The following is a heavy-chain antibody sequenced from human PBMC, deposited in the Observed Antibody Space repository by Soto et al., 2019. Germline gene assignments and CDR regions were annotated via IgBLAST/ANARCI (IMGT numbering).Heavy chain of an antibody. CDR1: GYTFTSYG. CDR2: ISAYNGNT. CDR3: ASHSSHWPFFDF. Sequence: ASVKVSCKASGYTFTSYGISWVRQAPGQGLEWMGWISAYNGNTNYAQKLQGRVTMTTDTSTSTAYMELRSLRSDDTAVYYCASHSSHWPFFDFWGQGTLVTVSS. J-gene: IGHJ4*02. V-gene: IGHV1-18*01. D-gene: IGHD6-13*01.